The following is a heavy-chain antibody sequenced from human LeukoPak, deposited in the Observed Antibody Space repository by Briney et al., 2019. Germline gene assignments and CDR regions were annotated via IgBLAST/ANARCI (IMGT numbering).Heavy chain of an antibody. Sequence: SETLSLTCAVYGGSFSGCYWSWIRQPPGKGLEWIGEINHSGSTNYNPSLKSRVTISVDTSKNQFSLKLSSVTAADTAVYYCAREYKGYWGQGTLVTVSS. J-gene: IGHJ4*02. CDR2: INHSGST. V-gene: IGHV4-34*01. D-gene: IGHD1-1*01. CDR1: GGSFSGCY. CDR3: AREYKGY.